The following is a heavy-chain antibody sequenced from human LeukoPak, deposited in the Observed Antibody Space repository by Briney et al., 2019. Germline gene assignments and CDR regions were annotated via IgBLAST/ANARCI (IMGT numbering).Heavy chain of an antibody. CDR1: GFTFSSYW. J-gene: IGHJ3*02. CDR2: INSDGTST. CDR3: STSISSTEAFDI. V-gene: IGHV3-74*01. D-gene: IGHD2-21*01. Sequence: GGSLRLSCAASGFTFSSYWMHWVRQVPGKGLTWVSRINSDGTSTGYADSVKGRLAISRDNAKNTLSLQMNSLRAEDTAVYYCSTSISSTEAFDIWGQGTMVTVSS.